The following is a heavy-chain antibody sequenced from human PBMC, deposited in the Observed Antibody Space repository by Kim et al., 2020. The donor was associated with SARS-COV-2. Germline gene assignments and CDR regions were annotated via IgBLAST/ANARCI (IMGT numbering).Heavy chain of an antibody. CDR3: ARAPYCSGGSCYSGGINWFDP. V-gene: IGHV4-4*02. D-gene: IGHD2-15*01. CDR1: GGSISSSNW. J-gene: IGHJ5*02. Sequence: SETLSLTCAVSGGSISSSNWWSWVRQPPGKGLEWIGEIYHSGSTNYNPSLKSRVTISVDKSKNQFSLKLSSVTAADTAVYYCARAPYCSGGSCYSGGINWFDPWGQGTLVTVSS. CDR2: IYHSGST.